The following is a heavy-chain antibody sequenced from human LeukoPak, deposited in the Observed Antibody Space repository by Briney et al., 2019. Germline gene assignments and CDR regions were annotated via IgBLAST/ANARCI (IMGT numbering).Heavy chain of an antibody. D-gene: IGHD2-2*01. V-gene: IGHV4-59*01. CDR2: IFYSGST. CDR3: ARGADCRSTSCYPYYYYMDV. CDR1: GGSINNYY. Sequence: SETLSLTCSVSGGSINNYYWSWIRQPPGRGLEWIGHIFYSGSTNYNPSLKSRVTISLVMSKNQISLKLSSVTTADTAMYYCARGADCRSTSCYPYYYYMDVWGKGTTVTVSS. J-gene: IGHJ6*03.